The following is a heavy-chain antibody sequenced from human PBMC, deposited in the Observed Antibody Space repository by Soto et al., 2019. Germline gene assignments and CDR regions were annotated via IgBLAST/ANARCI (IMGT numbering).Heavy chain of an antibody. D-gene: IGHD5-18*01. Sequence: PGESMRLSCATSGLSFSSYGIHWVRQAPGKELEWVAVISYDGSNKYYADSVKGRFTITRDNSKNTLYLQMNSLRAEDTAVYYWAKGKDTAIYYYGMDVWGQGTTVTVSS. CDR2: ISYDGSNK. J-gene: IGHJ6*02. CDR1: GLSFSSYG. V-gene: IGHV3-30*18. CDR3: AKGKDTAIYYYGMDV.